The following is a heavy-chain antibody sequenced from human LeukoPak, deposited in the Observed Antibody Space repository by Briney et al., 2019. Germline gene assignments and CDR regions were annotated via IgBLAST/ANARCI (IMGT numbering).Heavy chain of an antibody. CDR2: INHSGST. J-gene: IGHJ6*03. Sequence: SETLSLTCAVYGGSFSGYYWSWIRQPPGRGLEWIGEINHSGSTNYNPSLKSRVTISVDTSKNQFSLKLSSVTAADTAVYYCARHLGSHCSSTSCYYYYYMDVWGKGTTVTISS. V-gene: IGHV4-34*01. D-gene: IGHD2-2*01. CDR1: GGSFSGYY. CDR3: ARHLGSHCSSTSCYYYYYMDV.